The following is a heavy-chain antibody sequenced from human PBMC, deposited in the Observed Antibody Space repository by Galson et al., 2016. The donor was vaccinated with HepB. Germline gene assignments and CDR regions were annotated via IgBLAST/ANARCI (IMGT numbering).Heavy chain of an antibody. V-gene: IGHV3-66*01. Sequence: SLRLSCAASAFLVTSNYMTWVRQAPGKGLTWVSVIYSNGTTHYASSVKGKFTVSRDHSKNTLYLQMNNLRPEDTAVYYCARGSGYGDFWRFDLWGQGALVSVSS. CDR2: IYSNGTT. CDR3: ARGSGYGDFWRFDL. D-gene: IGHD3-3*01. J-gene: IGHJ4*02. CDR1: AFLVTSNY.